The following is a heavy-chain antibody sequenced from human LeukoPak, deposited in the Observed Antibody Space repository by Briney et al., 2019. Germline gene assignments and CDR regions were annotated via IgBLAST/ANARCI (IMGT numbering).Heavy chain of an antibody. CDR3: ARGWNWFDH. CDR2: MNPNSGNT. J-gene: IGHJ5*02. V-gene: IGHV1-8*01. CDR1: GYTFTIYD. Sequence: ASVTVSFKASGYTFTIYDNNWVRQATGQGLEWMGWMNPNSGNTGYSQKFQGRVTMTRNTSISTAYMELSSLRSEDTAVYYCARGWNWFDHWGQGTLVTVSS.